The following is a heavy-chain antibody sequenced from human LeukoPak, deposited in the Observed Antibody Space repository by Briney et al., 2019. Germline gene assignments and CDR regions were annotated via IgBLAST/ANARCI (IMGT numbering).Heavy chain of an antibody. CDR3: AKDTNVYYDILTGYYPAGY. Sequence: GGSLRLSCAASGFTFSSYSMNWVRQAPGKGLEWVSSISSSSSYIYYADSVKGRFTISRDNAKNSLYLQMNSLRAEDAAVYYCAKDTNVYYDILTGYYPAGYWGQGTLVTVSS. CDR1: GFTFSSYS. CDR2: ISSSSSYI. V-gene: IGHV3-21*01. D-gene: IGHD3-9*01. J-gene: IGHJ4*02.